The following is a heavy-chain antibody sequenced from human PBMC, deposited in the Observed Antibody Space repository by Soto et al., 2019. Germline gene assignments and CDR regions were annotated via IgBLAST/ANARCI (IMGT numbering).Heavy chain of an antibody. D-gene: IGHD3-22*01. CDR1: ARSISNGGYC. J-gene: IGHJ4*02. V-gene: IGHV4-31*02. Sequence: TLSLTWPLSARSISNGGYCCSWIREHPWKGLEWTGYIYYSQSTYYNPSLKSRVTISVDTSKNQFSLKLSSVTAADTAVYYCARAFHYDSSGYYFPFDYWGQGTLVTVSS. CDR3: ARAFHYDSSGYYFPFDY. CDR2: IYYSQST.